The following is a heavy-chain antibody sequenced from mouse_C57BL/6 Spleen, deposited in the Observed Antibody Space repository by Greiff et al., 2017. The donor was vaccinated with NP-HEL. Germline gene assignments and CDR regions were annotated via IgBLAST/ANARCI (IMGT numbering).Heavy chain of an antibody. CDR3: ARAPYYSNWYFDV. CDR1: GYAFSSSW. J-gene: IGHJ1*03. V-gene: IGHV1-82*01. D-gene: IGHD2-5*01. CDR2: IYPGDGDT. Sequence: VKLQESGPELVKPGASVKISCKASGYAFSSSWMNWVKQRPGKGLEWIGRIYPGDGDTNYNGKFKGKATLTADKSSSTAYMQLSSLTSEDSAVYFCARAPYYSNWYFDVWGTGTTVTVSS.